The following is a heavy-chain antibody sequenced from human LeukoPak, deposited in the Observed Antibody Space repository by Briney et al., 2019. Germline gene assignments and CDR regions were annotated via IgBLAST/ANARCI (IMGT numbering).Heavy chain of an antibody. Sequence: SSVTVSCKASGYTFTNYYMHWVRQAPAQGLEWMGIINPSGGSTNYAQKFQGRVTLTRDTSTSTVYMELSSLRSEDTAVYYCARDTRLLDFDAFDIWGQGTMVTVSS. V-gene: IGHV1-46*01. D-gene: IGHD3-3*01. CDR1: GYTFTNYY. J-gene: IGHJ3*02. CDR3: ARDTRLLDFDAFDI. CDR2: INPSGGST.